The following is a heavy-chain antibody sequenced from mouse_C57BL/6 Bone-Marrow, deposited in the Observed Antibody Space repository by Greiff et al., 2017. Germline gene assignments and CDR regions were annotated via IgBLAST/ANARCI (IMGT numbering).Heavy chain of an antibody. D-gene: IGHD1-1*01. CDR2: IYPRSGNT. Sequence: QVQLQQSGAELARPGASVKLSCKASGYTFTSYGISWVKQRTGQGLEWIGEIYPRSGNTYYNEKFKGKATLTADKSSSTAYMELRSLTSEDSAVYFCARFKLRVGFYAMDYWGQGTKVTVSS. CDR1: GYTFTSYG. J-gene: IGHJ4*01. V-gene: IGHV1-81*01. CDR3: ARFKLRVGFYAMDY.